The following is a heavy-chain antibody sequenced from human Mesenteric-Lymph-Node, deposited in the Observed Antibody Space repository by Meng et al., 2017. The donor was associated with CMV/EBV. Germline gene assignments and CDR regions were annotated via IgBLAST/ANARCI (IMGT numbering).Heavy chain of an antibody. CDR1: GYTFIDYY. V-gene: IGHV1-2*02. CDR2: INPATGVT. CDR3: AKEITVAGYAFDV. Sequence: ASVKVSCKTSGYTFIDYYIHWVRQAPGQGLEFMGWINPATGVTKYTRRFQDRFTMTRDTSISTAYLEVRRLRSDDTAVYYCAKEITVAGYAFDVWGQGTMVTVSS. D-gene: IGHD1-14*01. J-gene: IGHJ3*01.